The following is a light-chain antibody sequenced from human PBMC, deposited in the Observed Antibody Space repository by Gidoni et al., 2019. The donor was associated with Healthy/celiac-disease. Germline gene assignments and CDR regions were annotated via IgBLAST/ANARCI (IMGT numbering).Light chain of an antibody. V-gene: IGKV1-12*01. J-gene: IGKJ1*01. CDR3: QQANSFPWT. CDR2: ATS. Sequence: DIQMTQSPSSVSASVGDRVTITCRASQGIRSWLAWYQQKPGKDPQLLIYATSSLQSGVPSRFSGSGSGTDFTLTISSLQPEDFATYYCQQANSFPWTFGQGTKVEIK. CDR1: QGIRSW.